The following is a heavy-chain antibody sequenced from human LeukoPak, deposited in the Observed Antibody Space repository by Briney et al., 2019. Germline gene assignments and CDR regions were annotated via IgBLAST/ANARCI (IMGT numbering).Heavy chain of an antibody. Sequence: GGSLRLSCAASGFSFNTYAMHWVRQAPGKGLEYVSAINYNGDSTYYANSVKGRFIISRDNSKKTLFLQMGSLRAEDTAVYYCARDSGGDTHNDYLDSWGQGTLVTVSS. CDR2: INYNGDST. CDR1: GFSFNTYA. CDR3: ARDSGGDTHNDYLDS. J-gene: IGHJ4*02. D-gene: IGHD2-21*01. V-gene: IGHV3-64*01.